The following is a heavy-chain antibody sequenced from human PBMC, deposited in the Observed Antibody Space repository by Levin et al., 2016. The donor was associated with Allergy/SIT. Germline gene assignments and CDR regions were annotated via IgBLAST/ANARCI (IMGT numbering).Heavy chain of an antibody. CDR3: ASLLPPYYYYGMDV. J-gene: IGHJ6*02. V-gene: IGHV3-48*02. CDR2: ISSSSSTI. D-gene: IGHD1-26*01. Sequence: VRQAPGKGLEWVSYISSSSSTIYYADSVKGRFTISRDNAKNSLYLQMNSLRDEDTAVYYCASLLPPYYYYGMDVWGQGTTVTVSS.